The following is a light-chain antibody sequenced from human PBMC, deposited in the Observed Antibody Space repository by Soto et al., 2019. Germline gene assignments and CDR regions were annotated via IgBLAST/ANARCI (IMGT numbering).Light chain of an antibody. J-gene: IGLJ1*01. CDR2: DVS. CDR1: SSDVGGYNY. Sequence: SALPQPASLSGSPGQSITISCTGTSSDVGGYNYVSWYQQHPGKAPKLMIYDVSNRPSGVSNRFSGSKSGNTASLTISGLQAEDEADYYCSSYTSSSTLFGTGTKVTVL. CDR3: SSYTSSSTL. V-gene: IGLV2-14*01.